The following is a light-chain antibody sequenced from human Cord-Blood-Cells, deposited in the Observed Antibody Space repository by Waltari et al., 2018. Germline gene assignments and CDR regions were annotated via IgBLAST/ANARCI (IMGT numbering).Light chain of an antibody. CDR2: DVS. CDR3: CSYAGSYTFV. V-gene: IGLV2-11*01. CDR1: SSDVGGYNY. Sequence: QSALTQPRSVSGSPGQSVTISCTGTSSDVGGYNYVSWYQPHPGKAPKLMIYDVSKLPSGVPYRFSGSKSGNTASLTISGLQAEDEADYYCCSYAGSYTFVFGTGTKVTVL. J-gene: IGLJ1*01.